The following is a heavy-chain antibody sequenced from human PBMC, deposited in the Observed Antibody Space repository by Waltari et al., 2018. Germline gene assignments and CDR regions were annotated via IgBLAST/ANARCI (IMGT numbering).Heavy chain of an antibody. V-gene: IGHV3-21*01. CDR1: GFTFSSYS. CDR3: ASVIPWRSGYDFEGSDY. CDR2: ISSSSSYI. D-gene: IGHD5-12*01. J-gene: IGHJ4*02. Sequence: EVQLVESGGGLVKPGGSLRLSCAASGFTFSSYSMNWVRQAPGKGLEWVSSISSSSSYIYYADSVKGRFTISRDNAKNSLYLQMNSLRAEDTAVYYCASVIPWRSGYDFEGSDYWGQGTLVTVSS.